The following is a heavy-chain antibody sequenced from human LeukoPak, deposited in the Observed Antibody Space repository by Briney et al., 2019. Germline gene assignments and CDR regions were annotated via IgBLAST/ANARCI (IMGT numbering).Heavy chain of an antibody. CDR2: IYYSRST. J-gene: IGHJ5*02. CDR3: AREQNNWFDP. Sequence: SQTLSLTCTVSGGSISSGGYYWSWIRQPPGKGLEWIGYIYYSRSTYYSPSLKSRVTISVDTSKNQFSLKLSPVTAADTAVYYCAREQNNWFDPWGQGTLVTVSS. CDR1: GGSISSGGYY. V-gene: IGHV4-30-4*01.